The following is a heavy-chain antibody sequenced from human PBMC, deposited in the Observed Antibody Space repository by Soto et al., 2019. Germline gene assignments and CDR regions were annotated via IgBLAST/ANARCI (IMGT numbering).Heavy chain of an antibody. CDR1: GGSISSTNNY. CDR2: THSSGNT. Sequence: QLQVQESGPGLVKPSETLSLTCTVSGGSISSTNNYWGWIRQPPGKGLEWIGSTHSSGNTYYDPSLKSRVTISVDTSKDPFSLRLSSVTAADTAVYYCARQKVWVGVMDVWGQGTTVTVSS. V-gene: IGHV4-39*01. D-gene: IGHD3-10*01. CDR3: ARQKVWVGVMDV. J-gene: IGHJ6*02.